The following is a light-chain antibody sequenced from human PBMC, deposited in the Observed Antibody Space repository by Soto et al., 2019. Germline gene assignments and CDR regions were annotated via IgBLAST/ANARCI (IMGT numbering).Light chain of an antibody. CDR2: EVI. V-gene: IGLV2-8*01. CDR3: CSYAGSSSLAV. Sequence: QSVLTQPPSASGSPGQSVTISCTGTSSDVGGYNYVSWYQRHPGKDPKLVMYEVIKRPSDVPDRFSGSKFGNTASLTVSGLQAEDEADYFCCSYAGSSSLAVFGTGTKLTVL. CDR1: SSDVGGYNY. J-gene: IGLJ1*01.